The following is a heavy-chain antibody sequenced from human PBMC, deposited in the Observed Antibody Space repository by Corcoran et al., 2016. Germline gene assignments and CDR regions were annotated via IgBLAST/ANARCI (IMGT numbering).Heavy chain of an antibody. Sequence: EVQLVQSGAEVKKPGESLKISCKGSGYSFTSYWIGWVRQMPGKGLEWMGIIYPGDSDTRYSPSFQGQVTISADKSISTAYLQWSSLKASDTAMYYWATKYSGSYLDDAFDIWGQGTMVTVSS. J-gene: IGHJ3*02. D-gene: IGHD1-26*01. CDR1: GYSFTSYW. CDR2: IYPGDSDT. V-gene: IGHV5-51*01. CDR3: ATKYSGSYLDDAFDI.